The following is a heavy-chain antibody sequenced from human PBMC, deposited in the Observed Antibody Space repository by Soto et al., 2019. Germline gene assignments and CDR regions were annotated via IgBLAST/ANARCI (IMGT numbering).Heavy chain of an antibody. CDR3: ARSAGGNSFFEF. J-gene: IGHJ4*02. CDR1: GASVSSSDW. V-gene: IGHV4-4*02. Sequence: PSETLSLTCAVSGASVSSSDWWSWVRQPPGNGLEWIGEIYHGGTTNYNPSLKSRVTLSVDKSKNQFSLSLTSVTAADTAVYYRARSAGGNSFFEFWGQGTLVTVSS. CDR2: IYHGGTT. D-gene: IGHD1-1*01.